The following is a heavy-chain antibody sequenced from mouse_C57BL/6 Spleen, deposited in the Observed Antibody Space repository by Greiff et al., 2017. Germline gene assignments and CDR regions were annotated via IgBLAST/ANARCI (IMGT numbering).Heavy chain of an antibody. D-gene: IGHD1-1*01. CDR1: GFNIKDYY. CDR3: TTSYYGSAWFAY. V-gene: IGHV14-1*01. Sequence: EVQLQQSGAELVRPGASVKLSCTASGFNIKDYYMHWVKQRPEQGLEWIGRIDPEDGDTEYAPKFQGKATMTADTSSNTAYLQLSSLTSEDTAVYYFTTSYYGSAWFAYWGQGTLVTVSA. J-gene: IGHJ3*01. CDR2: IDPEDGDT.